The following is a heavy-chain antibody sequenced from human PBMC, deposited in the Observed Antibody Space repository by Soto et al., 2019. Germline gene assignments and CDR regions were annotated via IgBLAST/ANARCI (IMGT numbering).Heavy chain of an antibody. Sequence: QVQLVQSGAEVKKPGASVKVSCKASGYTFTSYGISWVRQAPGQGLEWMGWISAYNGNTNYAQKLKGRVTMTTDTSTSTAYMELRSLRSDDTAVYYCAREGLVTNRYFDWLFEGGYFDYWGQGTLVTVSS. CDR3: AREGLVTNRYFDWLFEGGYFDY. V-gene: IGHV1-18*01. J-gene: IGHJ4*02. CDR1: GYTFTSYG. CDR2: ISAYNGNT. D-gene: IGHD3-9*01.